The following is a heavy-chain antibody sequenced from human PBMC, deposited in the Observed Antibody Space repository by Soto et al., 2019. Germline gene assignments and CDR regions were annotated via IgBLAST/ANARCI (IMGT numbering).Heavy chain of an antibody. J-gene: IGHJ4*02. Sequence: QVQLVQSGAEVKKPGASVMVSCRASGYTFTSHYMHWVRQAPGQGLEWMGMIDPSGGATTYAQKFQGRVTITRDTSTTTVYMELSSLRPVDTAVYACSRGLWQWLFDYWGRGTLVTVSS. CDR3: SRGLWQWLFDY. CDR2: IDPSGGAT. CDR1: GYTFTSHY. V-gene: IGHV1-46*03. D-gene: IGHD6-19*01.